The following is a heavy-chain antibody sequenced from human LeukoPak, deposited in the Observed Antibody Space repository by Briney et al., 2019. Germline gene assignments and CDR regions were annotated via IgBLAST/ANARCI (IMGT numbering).Heavy chain of an antibody. V-gene: IGHV5-51*01. J-gene: IGHJ4*02. CDR3: ARHGRNMLAAADPFDY. D-gene: IGHD6-13*01. Sequence: GESLKISCKGSGYSFTNYWIGWVRQMPGKGLEWMGIIYPGDSDTRYSPSFQGQVTISADKSISTAYLQWSSLKASDTAMYYCARHGRNMLAAADPFDYWGQGTLVTVSS. CDR2: IYPGDSDT. CDR1: GYSFTNYW.